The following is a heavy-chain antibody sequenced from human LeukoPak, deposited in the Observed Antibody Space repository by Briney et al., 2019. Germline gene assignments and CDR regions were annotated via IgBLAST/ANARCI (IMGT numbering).Heavy chain of an antibody. V-gene: IGHV3-48*04. CDR3: ASLPTYFDY. CDR2: ISSSGSTI. J-gene: IGHJ4*02. CDR1: GFTFSTYG. Sequence: GGSLRLSCVGSGFTFSTYGIHWVRQAPGKGLEWVSYISSSGSTIYYADSVRGRFTISRDNAKNSLYLQMNSLRAEDTAVYYCASLPTYFDYWGQGTLVTVSS.